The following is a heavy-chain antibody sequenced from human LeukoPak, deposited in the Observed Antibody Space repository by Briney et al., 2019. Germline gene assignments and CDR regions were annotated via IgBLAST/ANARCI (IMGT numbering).Heavy chain of an antibody. CDR3: ARDLPTATTGIIYNYSGMDV. V-gene: IGHV3-66*02. Sequence: GGSLRLSCAASGFTVSWNYMNWARQAPGKGLEWVSVIYRGGSTFYADSVKGRFTISRDNSKNTLSLQMNSLRVEDTGVYYCARDLPTATTGIIYNYSGMDVWGQGTTVTVSS. D-gene: IGHD4-17*01. CDR1: GFTVSWNY. CDR2: IYRGGST. J-gene: IGHJ6*02.